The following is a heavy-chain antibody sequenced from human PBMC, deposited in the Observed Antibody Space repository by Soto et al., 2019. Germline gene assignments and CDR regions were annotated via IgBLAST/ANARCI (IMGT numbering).Heavy chain of an antibody. CDR2: INPNSGGT. CDR1: GYTFTGYY. Sequence: ASVKVSCKASGYTFTGYYMHWVRQAPGQGXEWMGWINPNSGGTNYAQKFQGCVTMTRGTSISTAYMELSRLRSDDTAVYYCTRSYCSRNGCYSNDAFDIWGQGKLVTV. V-gene: IGHV1-2*04. J-gene: IGHJ3*02. D-gene: IGHD2-15*01. CDR3: TRSYCSRNGCYSNDAFDI.